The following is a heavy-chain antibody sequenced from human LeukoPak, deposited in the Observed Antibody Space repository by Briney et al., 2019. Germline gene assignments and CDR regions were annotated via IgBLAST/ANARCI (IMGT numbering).Heavy chain of an antibody. J-gene: IGHJ6*03. V-gene: IGHV3-30*02. Sequence: GGSLRLSCAASGFTFSSYAMSWVRQAPGKGLEWVAYIQYDGSNEQYADSVKGRFSISRDSSKNILYLQMNSLRAEDTAVYYCAKDRCSNGVGCYYYYMDVWGKGTTVTISS. CDR2: IQYDGSNE. D-gene: IGHD2-8*01. CDR1: GFTFSSYA. CDR3: AKDRCSNGVGCYYYYMDV.